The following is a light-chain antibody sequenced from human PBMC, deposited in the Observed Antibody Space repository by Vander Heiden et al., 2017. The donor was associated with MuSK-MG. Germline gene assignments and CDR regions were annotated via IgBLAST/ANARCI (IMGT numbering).Light chain of an antibody. Sequence: IQMTQSPSSLSASVGDRVTITCQASQSISSYLNWYQQKPGKAPKLLIYAESSLQSGVPSRFSGSGSGTDFTLTISSLQPEDFATYYCQQSYNTPHTFGGGTKVEIK. CDR1: QSISSY. V-gene: IGKV1-39*01. J-gene: IGKJ4*01. CDR3: QQSYNTPHT. CDR2: AES.